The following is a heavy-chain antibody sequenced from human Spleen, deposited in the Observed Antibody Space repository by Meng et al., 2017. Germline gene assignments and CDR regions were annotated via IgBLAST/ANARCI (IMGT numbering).Heavy chain of an antibody. D-gene: IGHD6-13*01. V-gene: IGHV4-61*09. CDR3: ARGGYSSSPGLFDY. CDR2: ISTSGST. Sequence: SETLSLTCTVSGGSISSSSYYWSWIRQPAGKGQEWIGHISTSGSTNYNPSLKSRVIILVDTSKNQFSLKLSSVTAADTARYYCARGGYSSSPGLFDYWGQGKLVTVSS. J-gene: IGHJ4*02. CDR1: GGSISSSSYY.